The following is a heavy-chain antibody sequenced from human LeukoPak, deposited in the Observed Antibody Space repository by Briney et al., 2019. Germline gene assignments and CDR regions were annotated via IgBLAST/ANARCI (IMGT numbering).Heavy chain of an antibody. CDR1: GFTSSSYW. D-gene: IGHD3-9*01. Sequence: GGSLRLSSAASGFTSSSYWMSCVRQAPAKRLEWVANIKQDGSEKYYVDSVKGRFTISRDNAKNSLYLQMNSLRAEDTAVYFCARERGYDILTGYYSPYFDYWGQGTLVTVSS. CDR2: IKQDGSEK. J-gene: IGHJ4*02. CDR3: ARERGYDILTGYYSPYFDY. V-gene: IGHV3-7*01.